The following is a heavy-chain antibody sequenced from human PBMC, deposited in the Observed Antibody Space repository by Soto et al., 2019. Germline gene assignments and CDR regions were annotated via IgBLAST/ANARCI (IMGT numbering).Heavy chain of an antibody. CDR3: AKCCQGDHHGTTDY. V-gene: IGHV3-23*01. J-gene: IGHJ4*02. Sequence: EVQLLESGGGLVQPGGSLRLSCVASGFTFSSYTMTWVRQAPGKGLAWVSLIAEDGGTTYSTAFVKGRFPISRDNSKNTLYLQMNSLRAEDTAIYSCAKCCQGDHHGTTDYWGQGTMVTLSS. D-gene: IGHD3-16*01. CDR1: GFTFSSYT. CDR2: IAEDGGTT.